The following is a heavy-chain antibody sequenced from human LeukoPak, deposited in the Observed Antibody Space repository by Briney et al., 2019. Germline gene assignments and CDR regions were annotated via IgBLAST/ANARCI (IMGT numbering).Heavy chain of an antibody. D-gene: IGHD4-17*01. CDR1: GFTFSSYD. Sequence: PGGSLRLSCAAFGFTFSSYDMNWVRQAPGKGLEWVAFISSSSSYIFYADSLKGRFTISRDNAKNSLYLQMNSLRADDTAVYYCARDLAYGDDGFWGQGTLVTVSS. CDR2: ISSSSSYI. CDR3: ARDLAYGDDGF. J-gene: IGHJ4*02. V-gene: IGHV3-21*01.